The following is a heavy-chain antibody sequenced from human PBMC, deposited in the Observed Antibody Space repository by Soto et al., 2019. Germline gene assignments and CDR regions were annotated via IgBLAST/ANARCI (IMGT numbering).Heavy chain of an antibody. CDR1: GFTVSSSY. CDR2: IYGGGST. Sequence: PGGSLRLSCAASGFTVSSSYMNWVRQAPGKGLEWVSLIYGGGSTYYADSVKGRFTISRDNSKNTLYLQMNSLRAEDTAVYYCARVEAAAGPSYYYYYGMDVWGQGTTVTVSS. J-gene: IGHJ6*02. D-gene: IGHD6-13*01. CDR3: ARVEAAAGPSYYYYYGMDV. V-gene: IGHV3-66*01.